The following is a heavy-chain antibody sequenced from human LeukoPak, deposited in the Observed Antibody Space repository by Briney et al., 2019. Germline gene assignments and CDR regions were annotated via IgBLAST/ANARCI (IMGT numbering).Heavy chain of an antibody. J-gene: IGHJ4*02. D-gene: IGHD3-10*01. V-gene: IGHV3-48*01. CDR1: GFTFSSYW. CDR2: ISSSSSTI. CDR3: ARDMRSGSYFVWLE. Sequence: GGSLRLSCAASGFTFSSYWMSWVRQAPGKGLEWVSYISSSSSTIYYADSVKGRFTISRDNAKNSLYLQMNSLRAEDTAVYYCARDMRSGSYFVWLEWGQGTLVTVSS.